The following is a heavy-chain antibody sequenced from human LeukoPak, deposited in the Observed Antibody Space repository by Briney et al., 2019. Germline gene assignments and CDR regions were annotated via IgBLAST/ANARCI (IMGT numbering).Heavy chain of an antibody. Sequence: ASVKVSCKASRYTFTNYGISWVRQARGQGLEWMGWISGYNDNTKYAQKLQGRVTMTTDTSMSTAYMELRSLRSDDTAVYYCARNYYDNSGYYYFDYWGQGTLVTVSS. CDR3: ARNYYDNSGYYYFDY. J-gene: IGHJ4*02. V-gene: IGHV1-18*01. D-gene: IGHD3-22*01. CDR1: RYTFTNYG. CDR2: ISGYNDNT.